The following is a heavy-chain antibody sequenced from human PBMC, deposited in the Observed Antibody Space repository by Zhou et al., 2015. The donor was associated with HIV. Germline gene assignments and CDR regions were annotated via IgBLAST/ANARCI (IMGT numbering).Heavy chain of an antibody. V-gene: IGHV1-3*01. CDR2: INAGNGNT. CDR1: GYTFTSYA. D-gene: IGHD6-19*01. Sequence: QVQLVQSGAEVKKPGASVKVSCKASGYTFTSYAMHWVRQAPGQRLEWMGWINAGNGNTKYSQKFQGRVTITRDTSASTAYMELSSLRSEDTAVYYCARGGGSGWYSDPGDYWGQGTLVTVSS. J-gene: IGHJ4*02. CDR3: ARGGGSGWYSDPGDY.